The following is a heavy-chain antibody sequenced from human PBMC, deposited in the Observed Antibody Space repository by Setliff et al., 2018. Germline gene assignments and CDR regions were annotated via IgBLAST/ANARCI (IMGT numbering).Heavy chain of an antibody. D-gene: IGHD6-19*01. V-gene: IGHV4-38-2*02. J-gene: IGHJ6*03. Sequence: SETLSLTCAVSGYSISSGYYWGWIRQPPGKGLEWIGSIYYSGSTYYNPSLKSRVTISVDTSKNQFSLKLSSVTAADTAVYYCAREQWLDPPGYYYMDVWAKGTTVTVSS. CDR1: GYSISSGYY. CDR3: AREQWLDPPGYYYMDV. CDR2: IYYSGST.